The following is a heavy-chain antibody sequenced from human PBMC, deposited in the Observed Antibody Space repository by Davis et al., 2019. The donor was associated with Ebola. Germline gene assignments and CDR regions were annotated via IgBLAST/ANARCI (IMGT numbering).Heavy chain of an antibody. CDR3: ARVYTIFGGMDV. Sequence: ASVKVSCKASGYTFTSYDINWVRQATGQGLEWMGWMNPNSGNTGYAQKFQGRVTLTRNTSISTAYMELSSLRSEDTAVYYCARVYTIFGGMDVWGQGTTVTVSS. J-gene: IGHJ6*02. D-gene: IGHD3-9*01. V-gene: IGHV1-8*01. CDR1: GYTFTSYD. CDR2: MNPNSGNT.